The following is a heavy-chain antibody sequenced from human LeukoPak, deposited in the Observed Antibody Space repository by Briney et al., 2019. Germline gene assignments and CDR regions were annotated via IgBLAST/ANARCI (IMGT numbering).Heavy chain of an antibody. CDR3: ARDGNFDY. J-gene: IGHJ4*02. Sequence: ASVKVSCKDSANTLGYYMHWVRQAPGQGLEWMGWINPNSGDSNYAQKFQGRVSMTRDTSISTAYMEVSRLRSDDTAVYYCARDGNFDYWGQGTLVTVSS. D-gene: IGHD1-1*01. V-gene: IGHV1-2*02. CDR1: ANTLGYY. CDR2: INPNSGDS.